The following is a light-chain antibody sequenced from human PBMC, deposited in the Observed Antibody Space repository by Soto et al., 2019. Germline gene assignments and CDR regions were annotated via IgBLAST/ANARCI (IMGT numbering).Light chain of an antibody. Sequence: IQMAQSPSTLSASVGDRVTISFRASQSISSWLAWYQQKPGKAPKLLIYDASSLESGVPSRFSGRGSATEFTLTISSLQPDDFATYYCQQYNSYWTFGQGTRLEIK. CDR3: QQYNSYWT. V-gene: IGKV1-5*01. J-gene: IGKJ5*01. CDR1: QSISSW. CDR2: DAS.